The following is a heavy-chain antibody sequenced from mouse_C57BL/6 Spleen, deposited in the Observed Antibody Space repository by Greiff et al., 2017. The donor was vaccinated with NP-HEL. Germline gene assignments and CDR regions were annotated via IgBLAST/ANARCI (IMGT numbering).Heavy chain of an antibody. V-gene: IGHV1-22*01. CDR2: INPNNGGT. J-gene: IGHJ2*01. CDR3: ARSNYYFDY. Sequence: VQLQQSGPELVKPGASVKMSCKASGYTFTDYNMHWVKQSHGKSLEWIGYINPNNGGTSYNQKFKGNATLTVNKSSSTAYMELRSLTSEDAAVYYGARSNYYFDYWGQGTTLTVSS. D-gene: IGHD2-5*01. CDR1: GYTFTDYN.